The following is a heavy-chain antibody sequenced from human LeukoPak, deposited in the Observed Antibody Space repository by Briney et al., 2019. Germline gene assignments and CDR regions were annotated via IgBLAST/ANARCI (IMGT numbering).Heavy chain of an antibody. V-gene: IGHV3-66*01. J-gene: IGHJ4*02. CDR2: IYGGVNT. CDR1: GFTVSSNY. CDR3: AILAAAGTVIDY. Sequence: GGSLRLSCAASGFTVSSNYMSWVRQAPGKGLEWVSVIYGGVNTVYADSVKGRFTISRDNAKNSLYLQMNSLSAEDTAVYYCAILAAAGTVIDYWGQGTLVTVSS. D-gene: IGHD6-13*01.